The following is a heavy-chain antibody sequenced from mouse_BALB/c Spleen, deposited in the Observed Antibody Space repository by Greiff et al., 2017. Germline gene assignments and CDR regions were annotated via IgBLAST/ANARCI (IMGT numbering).Heavy chain of an antibody. D-gene: IGHD3-3*01. CDR3: ARWGDEAY. J-gene: IGHJ3*01. CDR1: GYAFSSYW. CDR2: IYPGDGDT. V-gene: IGHV1-80*01. Sequence: VQGVESGAELVRPGSSVKISCKASGYAFSSYWMNWVKQRPGQGLEWIGQIYPGDGDTNYNGKFKGKATLTADKSSSTAYMQLSSLTSEDSAVYFCARWGDEAYWGQGTLVTVAA.